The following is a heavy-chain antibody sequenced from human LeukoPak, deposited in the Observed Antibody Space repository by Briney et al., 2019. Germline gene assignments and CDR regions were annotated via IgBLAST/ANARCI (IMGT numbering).Heavy chain of an antibody. Sequence: GGSLRLSCAASGFTFSSYAMSWVRQAPGKGLEWVSAISGSGGSTYYADSVKGRFTISRDNSKNTLYLQMNSLRAEGTAVYYCAKGYCSSTSCAFEPYYFDYWGQGTLVTVSS. CDR1: GFTFSSYA. V-gene: IGHV3-23*01. D-gene: IGHD2-2*01. J-gene: IGHJ4*02. CDR2: ISGSGGST. CDR3: AKGYCSSTSCAFEPYYFDY.